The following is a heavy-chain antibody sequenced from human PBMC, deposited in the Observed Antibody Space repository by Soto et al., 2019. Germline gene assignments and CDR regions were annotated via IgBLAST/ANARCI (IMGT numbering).Heavy chain of an antibody. CDR2: ISSSGSTI. J-gene: IGHJ6*02. CDR3: ATLEGSFSDQYYNMDV. D-gene: IGHD1-26*01. Sequence: PGGSLSPSCDAPGFTLSHYEMNWVRQAPGKGLEWISYISSSGSTIFYADSVRGRCTVSMATDQNTLFRQMNSLRCRDVSDSYNATLEGSFSDQYYNMDVWSLGTTVTVAS. CDR1: GFTLSHYE. V-gene: IGHV3-48*03.